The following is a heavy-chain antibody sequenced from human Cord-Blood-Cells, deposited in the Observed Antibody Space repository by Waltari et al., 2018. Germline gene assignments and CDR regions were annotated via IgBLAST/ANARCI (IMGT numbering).Heavy chain of an antibody. V-gene: IGHV4-34*01. D-gene: IGHD2-21*02. CDR2: INHSGST. Sequence: QVQLQQWGAGLLKPSETLSLTCAVYGGSFSGYYWSWIRQPPGTGREWIGEINHSGSTNYNPSLKSRVTISVDTSKNQFSLKLSSVTAADTAVYYCAREPQCGGDCPPTEYFQHWGQGTLVTVSS. CDR1: GGSFSGYY. CDR3: AREPQCGGDCPPTEYFQH. J-gene: IGHJ1*01.